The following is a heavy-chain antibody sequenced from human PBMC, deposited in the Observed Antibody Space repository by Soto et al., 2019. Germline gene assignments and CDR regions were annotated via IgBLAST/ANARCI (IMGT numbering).Heavy chain of an antibody. CDR1: GVSISSYY. J-gene: IGHJ4*02. V-gene: IGHV4-59*08. Sequence: SETLSLTCTVSGVSISSYYWSWIRQPPGKGLEWIGYIYYSGSTNYNPSLKSRVTISVDTSKNQLSLKLSSVTAADTAVYYCARRYGYYFDDWGQGTLVTVSS. CDR2: IYYSGST. CDR3: ARRYGYYFDD. D-gene: IGHD4-17*01.